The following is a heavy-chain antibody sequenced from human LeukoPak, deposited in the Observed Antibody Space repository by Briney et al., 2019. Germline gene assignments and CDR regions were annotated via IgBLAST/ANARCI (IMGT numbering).Heavy chain of an antibody. J-gene: IGHJ4*02. CDR2: ISSSSSYI. Sequence: PGGSLRLSCAASGFTFSSYSMNWVRQAPGKGLEWVSSISSSSSYIYYADSVKGRFTISRDNAKNSLYLQMNSLRAEDTAVYYCARDGDESSSWYGGLDYWGQGTLVTVSS. CDR3: ARDGDESSSWYGGLDY. V-gene: IGHV3-21*01. D-gene: IGHD6-13*01. CDR1: GFTFSSYS.